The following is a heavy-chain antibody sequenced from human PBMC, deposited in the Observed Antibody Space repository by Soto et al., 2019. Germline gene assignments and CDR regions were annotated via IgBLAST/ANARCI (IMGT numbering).Heavy chain of an antibody. Sequence: GRALILSCATSGFTYSTYNMHSFREAPGKGLQWVAVIWYDGSIKYYADSVQGRFTISRDNSKNTLYLQMNSLRAEDMSVYYCARATDLTIGIVLDYWGQGALVTVSS. CDR3: ARATDLTIGIVLDY. CDR2: IWYDGSIK. J-gene: IGHJ4*02. D-gene: IGHD3-16*01. CDR1: GFTYSTYN. V-gene: IGHV3-33*01.